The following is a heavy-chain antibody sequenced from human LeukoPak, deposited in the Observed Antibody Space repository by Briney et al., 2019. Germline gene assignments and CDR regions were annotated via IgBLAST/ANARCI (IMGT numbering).Heavy chain of an antibody. CDR1: GFNFANHA. CDR3: VREDTPATANY. Sequence: GGSLRLSCAASGFNFANHAMSWVRQTPGKGLEWVSAISGGGDITYYADSVTGRFTISRDNSKDTLFLQMHSLRPGDTAVYYCVREDTPATANYWGQGTLVTISS. CDR2: ISGGGDIT. J-gene: IGHJ4*02. D-gene: IGHD2-21*02. V-gene: IGHV3-23*01.